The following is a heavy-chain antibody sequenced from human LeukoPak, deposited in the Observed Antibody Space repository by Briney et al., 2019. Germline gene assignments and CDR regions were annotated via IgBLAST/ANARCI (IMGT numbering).Heavy chain of an antibody. CDR1: GGSISSYY. V-gene: IGHV4-59*08. J-gene: IGHJ4*02. D-gene: IGHD6-13*01. CDR2: IYYSGST. CDR3: ARGERYSSSWYDY. Sequence: PSETLSLTCTVSGGSISSYYWSWIRQPPGKGLEWIGYIYYSGSTYYNPSLKSRVTISVDTSKNQFSLKLSSVTAADTAVYYCARGERYSSSWYDYWGQGTLVTVSS.